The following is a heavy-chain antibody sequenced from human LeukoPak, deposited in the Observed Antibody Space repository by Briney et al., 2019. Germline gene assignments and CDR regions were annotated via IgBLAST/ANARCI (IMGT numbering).Heavy chain of an antibody. V-gene: IGHV3-23*01. CDR3: VRMRGPERRHCFDY. Sequence: GGSLGLSCVVSDFTFAVSWVRQAPGKGLEWISTINGRGDDSFHADSVKGRFTISRDTTKNTLYLRMSSLRAADTAMYFCVRMRGPERRHCFDYWSQGALLIVSS. D-gene: IGHD2-2*01. J-gene: IGHJ4*02. CDR2: INGRGDDS. CDR1: DFTFA.